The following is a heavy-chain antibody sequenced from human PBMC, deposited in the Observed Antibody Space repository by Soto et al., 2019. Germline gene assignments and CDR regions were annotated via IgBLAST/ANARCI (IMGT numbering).Heavy chain of an antibody. J-gene: IGHJ4*02. V-gene: IGHV3-48*03. CDR3: ARAPYCSSTSCSDY. Sequence: GGSLRLSCAASGFTFSSYEMNWVRQAPGKGLEWVSYISSSGSTIYYADSVKGRFTISRDNAKNSLYLQMNSLRAEDTAVYYCARAPYCSSTSCSDYWGQGTLVTVSS. D-gene: IGHD2-2*01. CDR2: ISSSGSTI. CDR1: GFTFSSYE.